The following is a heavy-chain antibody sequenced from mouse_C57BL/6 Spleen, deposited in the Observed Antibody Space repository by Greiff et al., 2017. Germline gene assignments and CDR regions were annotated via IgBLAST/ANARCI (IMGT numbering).Heavy chain of an antibody. CDR3: ARRYYGSRSFAY. CDR2: INPSPGGT. J-gene: IGHJ3*01. CDR1: GYSFTGYY. D-gene: IGHD1-1*01. Sequence: VQLQQSGPELVQPGASVKISCKASGYSFTGYYMNWVKQSPEKSLEWIGEINPSPGGTTSNPKFKAKATLTVANYSSTAYMQIKRLTSEDSAVYYCARRYYGSRSFAYWGQGTLVTVSA. V-gene: IGHV1-42*01.